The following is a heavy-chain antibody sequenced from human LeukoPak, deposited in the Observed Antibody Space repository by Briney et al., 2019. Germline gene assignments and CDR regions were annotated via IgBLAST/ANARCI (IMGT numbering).Heavy chain of an antibody. V-gene: IGHV4-59*08. J-gene: IGHJ4*02. D-gene: IGHD1-14*01. CDR2: IYYSGST. Sequence: SETLSLTCTVSGGSISRYYWSWIRQPPGKGLEWIGCIYYSGSTNYNPSLKSRVTISVDTSKKQFSLRVNSVTAADTAVYYCARREAVLTGYFDYWGQGTLVTVSS. CDR1: GGSISRYY. CDR3: ARREAVLTGYFDY.